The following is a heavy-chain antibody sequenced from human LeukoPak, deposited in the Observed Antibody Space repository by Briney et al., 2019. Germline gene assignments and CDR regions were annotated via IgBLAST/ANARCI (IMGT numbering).Heavy chain of an antibody. Sequence: PGGSLRLSCAASGFTFSTYTMNWVRQAPGKGLEWVSSISSSSSYIHYADSVKGRFTISRDNSKNTLYLQMNSLRAEDTAVYYCASPDGSGSYSYYYYYMDVWGKGTTVTVSS. CDR2: ISSSSSYI. V-gene: IGHV3-21*01. J-gene: IGHJ6*03. CDR1: GFTFSTYT. CDR3: ASPDGSGSYSYYYYYMDV. D-gene: IGHD3-10*01.